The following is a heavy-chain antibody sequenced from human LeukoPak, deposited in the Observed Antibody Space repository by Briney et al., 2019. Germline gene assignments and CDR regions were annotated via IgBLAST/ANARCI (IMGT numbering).Heavy chain of an antibody. CDR2: ISASGGRT. V-gene: IGHV3-23*01. Sequence: GGSLRLSCAASGFTFSSYGMSWVRQAPGKGLEWVSAISASGGRTYYADSVKGRFTISRDNSKNTLYLQMNSLRAEDTAVYYCAKDGRMSGSYPDAFDIWGQGTMVTVSS. CDR1: GFTFSSYG. J-gene: IGHJ3*02. D-gene: IGHD1-26*01. CDR3: AKDGRMSGSYPDAFDI.